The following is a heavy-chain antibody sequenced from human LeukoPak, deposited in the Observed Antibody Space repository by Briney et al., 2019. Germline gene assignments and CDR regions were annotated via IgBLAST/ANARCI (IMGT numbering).Heavy chain of an antibody. Sequence: GESLKISCKVSGYSFTSYCIGWVRQMPGKGLEWMWIIYPGDSGPTYSPSFQGQVTISVDKSINTAYLQWSSLQASDTAMYYCGMSGDRVPLQDDVFDVWGQGTMVTVS. CDR1: GYSFTSYC. CDR2: IYPGDSGP. J-gene: IGHJ3*01. V-gene: IGHV5-51*01. D-gene: IGHD1-26*01. CDR3: GMSGDRVPLQDDVFDV.